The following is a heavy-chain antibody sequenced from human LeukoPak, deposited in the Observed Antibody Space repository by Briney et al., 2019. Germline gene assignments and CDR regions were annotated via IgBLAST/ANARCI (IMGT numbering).Heavy chain of an antibody. V-gene: IGHV3-23*01. CDR3: AKDLEQLVGYDAFDI. D-gene: IGHD6-6*01. CDR1: GFTFSSYA. J-gene: IGHJ3*02. CDR2: ISGSGGST. Sequence: PGGSLRLSCAASGFTFSSYAMSRVRQAPGKGLEWVSAISGSGGSTYYADSVKGRFTISRDNSKNTLYLQMNSLRAEDTAVYYCAKDLEQLVGYDAFDIWGQGTMVTVSS.